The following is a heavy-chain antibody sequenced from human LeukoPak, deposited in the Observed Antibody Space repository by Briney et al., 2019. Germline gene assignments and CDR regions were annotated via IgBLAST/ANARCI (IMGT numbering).Heavy chain of an antibody. CDR1: GGSFSGYY. V-gene: IGHV4-34*01. D-gene: IGHD3-10*01. CDR2: INHGGST. J-gene: IGHJ4*02. CDR3: ARGSAVRGVIRYYFDY. Sequence: SETLSLTCAVYGGSFSGYYWSWIRQPPGKGLEWIGEINHGGSTNYNPSLKSRVTISVDTSKNQFSLKLSSVTAADTAEYYCARGSAVRGVIRYYFDYWGQGTLVTVSS.